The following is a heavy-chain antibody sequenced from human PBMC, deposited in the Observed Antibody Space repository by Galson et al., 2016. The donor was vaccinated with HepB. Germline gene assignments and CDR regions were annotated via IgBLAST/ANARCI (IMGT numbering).Heavy chain of an antibody. J-gene: IGHJ4*02. Sequence: SLRLSCAASGFTFSNYPMSWVRQAAGKGLEWVSSVHYDGDTKYYSDSVKGRFTIFRDQSKNTVYLQMNSLRVEDTAVYYCAKTYGDYHIGQWDYWGQGTLVSVSS. D-gene: IGHD4-17*01. V-gene: IGHV3-23*01. CDR2: VHYDGDTK. CDR3: AKTYGDYHIGQWDY. CDR1: GFTFSNYP.